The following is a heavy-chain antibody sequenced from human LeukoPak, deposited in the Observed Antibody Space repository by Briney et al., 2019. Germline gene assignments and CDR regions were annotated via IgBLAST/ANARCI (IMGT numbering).Heavy chain of an antibody. V-gene: IGHV5-51*01. CDR3: ARRVYSGRDDYYYGMDV. J-gene: IGHJ6*02. Sequence: GESLKISCKGSGYIFTSYWIGWVRQVPRKGLEWMGIIHPSDSDTRYSQSFQGQVIISADKSISTAYLQWGSLRASDTAMYYCARRVYSGRDDYYYGMDVWGQGTTVTVSS. D-gene: IGHD6-19*01. CDR2: IHPSDSDT. CDR1: GYIFTSYW.